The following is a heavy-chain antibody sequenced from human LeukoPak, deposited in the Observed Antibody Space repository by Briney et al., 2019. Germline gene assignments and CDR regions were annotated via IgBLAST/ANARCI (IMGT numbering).Heavy chain of an antibody. J-gene: IGHJ3*02. Sequence: GGSLRLSCAASGFTFSSYWMSWVRQAPGKGLEWVANIKHDGSEKYYVESVKGRFTISRDNAKNSLYLQMNSLRAEDTAVYYCARVNYDFWSGYWAADAFDIWGQGTMVTVSS. D-gene: IGHD3-3*01. CDR1: GFTFSSYW. CDR2: IKHDGSEK. CDR3: ARVNYDFWSGYWAADAFDI. V-gene: IGHV3-7*04.